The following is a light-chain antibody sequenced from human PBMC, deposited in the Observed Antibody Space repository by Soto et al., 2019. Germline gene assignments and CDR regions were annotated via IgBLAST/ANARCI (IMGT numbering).Light chain of an antibody. V-gene: IGLV2-23*01. CDR2: ESS. CDR3: CSYAGSRTYV. CDR1: SSDVGSYNL. J-gene: IGLJ1*01. Sequence: QSALTQPASVSGSPGQSITISCTGTSSDVGSYNLVSWYQHHPGKAPKLMIYESSKRPSGVSDRFSGTKSSNTASLTISVLQAEDEADYCCCSYAGSRTYVFGTGTKVTVL.